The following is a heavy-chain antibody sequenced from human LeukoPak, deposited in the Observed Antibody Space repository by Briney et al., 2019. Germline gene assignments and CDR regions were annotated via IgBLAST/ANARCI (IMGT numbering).Heavy chain of an antibody. CDR3: ARVMGRYCSSTSCYVDY. CDR1: GFTFSSYG. Sequence: GGSLRLSCAASGFTFSSYGMHWVRQAPGKGLEWVAVISYDGSNKYYADSVKGRFTISRDNSKNTLYLQMNSLRAEDTAVYYCARVMGRYCSSTSCYVDYWGQGTLVTVSS. CDR2: ISYDGSNK. V-gene: IGHV3-30*19. D-gene: IGHD2-2*01. J-gene: IGHJ4*02.